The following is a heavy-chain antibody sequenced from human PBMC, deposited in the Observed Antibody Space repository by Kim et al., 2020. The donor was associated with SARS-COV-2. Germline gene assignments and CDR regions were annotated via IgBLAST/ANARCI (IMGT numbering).Heavy chain of an antibody. J-gene: IGHJ4*02. V-gene: IGHV3-30*18. Sequence: GGSLRLSCAASGFTFSSYAMHWVRQAPGKGLEWVAVISHDGSNRYYSDSVKGRFVISRDHSKNMLFLQMNSLRPDDTAMYYCAKDKYYDSSVPDFWGQGT. CDR3: AKDKYYDSSVPDF. CDR1: GFTFSSYA. CDR2: ISHDGSNR. D-gene: IGHD3-22*01.